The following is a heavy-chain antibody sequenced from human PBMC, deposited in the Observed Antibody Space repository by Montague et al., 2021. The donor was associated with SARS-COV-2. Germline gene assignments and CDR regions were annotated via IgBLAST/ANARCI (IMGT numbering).Heavy chain of an antibody. D-gene: IGHD1-1*01. J-gene: IGHJ6*02. V-gene: IGHV4-34*01. CDR2: INHSGST. CDR1: GGSFSDYY. Sequence: SETLSLTRALYGGSFSDYYWSWIRQPPGKGLEWMGEINHSGSTGXNPSLKSRVTISVDTSKNQFSLRLTSVTAADTAVYYCARERQGNYFHYYGLDVWGQGTTVTVSS. CDR3: ARERQGNYFHYYGLDV.